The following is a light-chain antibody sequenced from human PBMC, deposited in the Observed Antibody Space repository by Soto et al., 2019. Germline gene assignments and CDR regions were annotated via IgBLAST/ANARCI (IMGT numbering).Light chain of an antibody. CDR2: NVT. V-gene: IGLV2-23*02. J-gene: IGLJ1*01. Sequence: QSALTQPASVSGSPGQSITISCSGNAVSYQLVSWYQQQPGKAPKLILYNVTRRPSGVSNRFSGFKSGTTASLKITGLQAEDEPDYYCCSFVGVTNDVFGNGTKLTVL. CDR3: CSFVGVTNDV. CDR1: GNAVSYQL.